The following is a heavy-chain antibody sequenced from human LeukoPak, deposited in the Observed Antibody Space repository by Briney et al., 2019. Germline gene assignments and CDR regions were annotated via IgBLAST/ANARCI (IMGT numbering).Heavy chain of an antibody. Sequence: PGGSLRLSCAASGFSFSTYWIHWVRHAPGKGLVWVSRINTDGRIITYADSVKGRFTISRDNAKNTVYLQMNNLRAEDTAVYYCVAGIGDYWGQGTLATVSS. V-gene: IGHV3-74*03. CDR3: VAGIGDY. CDR2: INTDGRII. CDR1: GFSFSTYW. J-gene: IGHJ4*02. D-gene: IGHD6-13*01.